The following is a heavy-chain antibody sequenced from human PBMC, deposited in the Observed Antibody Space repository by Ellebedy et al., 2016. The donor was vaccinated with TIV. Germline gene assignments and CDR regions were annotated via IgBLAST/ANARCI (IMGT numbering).Heavy chain of an antibody. Sequence: GESLKISCAASGFTFSSYWMHWVRQAPGKGLVWVSLINSDGSRTTYADSVKGRFTISRDNAKNTLYLQMNSLRAEDTAVYYCAGIADVRFDPWGQGTLVSVSS. D-gene: IGHD3-10*02. CDR2: INSDGSRT. V-gene: IGHV3-74*01. CDR3: AGIADVRFDP. J-gene: IGHJ5*02. CDR1: GFTFSSYW.